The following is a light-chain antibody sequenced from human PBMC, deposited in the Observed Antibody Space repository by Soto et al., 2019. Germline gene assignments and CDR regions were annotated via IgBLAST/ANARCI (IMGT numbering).Light chain of an antibody. CDR1: SSDIGSYNL. J-gene: IGLJ2*01. V-gene: IGLV2-23*02. Sequence: QSALTQPASVSGSPGQSITISCTGTSSDIGSYNLVSWYQQHPDNAPSLIVYEVTKRPSGVSGRFSGSKSGNTASLTISGLQAEDEAHYFCCSYAGSRAYVVFGGGTKLTVL. CDR3: CSYAGSRAYVV. CDR2: EVT.